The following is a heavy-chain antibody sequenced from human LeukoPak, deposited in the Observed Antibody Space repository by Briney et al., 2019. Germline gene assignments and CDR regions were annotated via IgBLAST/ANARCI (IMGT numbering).Heavy chain of an antibody. J-gene: IGHJ5*02. CDR2: IFYSGIT. D-gene: IGHD4-17*01. CDR3: ARHDGDFHVNWFDT. Sequence: SETLSPTCTVSGASINRSRHYWGWIRQPPGKGLEWIGSIFYSGITSYNPSLKGRVTISIDASKNQFSLKLSSVTAADTAEYYCARHDGDFHVNWFDTWGQGTLVTVSS. CDR1: GASINRSRHY. V-gene: IGHV4-39*01.